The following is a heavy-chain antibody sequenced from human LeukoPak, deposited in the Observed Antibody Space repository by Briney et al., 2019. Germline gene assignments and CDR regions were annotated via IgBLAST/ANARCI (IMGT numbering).Heavy chain of an antibody. D-gene: IGHD5-18*01. CDR1: GGSISSYY. V-gene: IGHV4-59*01. Sequence: SETLSLTCTVSGGSISSYYWSWIRQPPGKGLEWIGYIYYSGSTNYNPSLKSRVTISVDTSKNQFSLNLSSVTAADTAVYYCARGRGFSYGATTGFDYWGQGTLVTLSS. J-gene: IGHJ4*02. CDR2: IYYSGST. CDR3: ARGRGFSYGATTGFDY.